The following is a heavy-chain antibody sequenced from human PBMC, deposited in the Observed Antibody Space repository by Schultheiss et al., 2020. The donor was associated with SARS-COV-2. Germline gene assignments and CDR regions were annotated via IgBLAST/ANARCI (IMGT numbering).Heavy chain of an antibody. CDR3: ARAMESGSYYNGGMDV. D-gene: IGHD3-10*01. V-gene: IGHV3-30*14. CDR1: GFTFSSYA. CDR2: ISYDGSNK. Sequence: GGSLRLSCAASGFTFSSYAMHWVRQAPGKGLEWVAVISYDGSNKYYAGSVKGRFTISRENAKNSLYLQMNSLRAGDTAVYYCARAMESGSYYNGGMDVWGQGTTVTVSS. J-gene: IGHJ6*02.